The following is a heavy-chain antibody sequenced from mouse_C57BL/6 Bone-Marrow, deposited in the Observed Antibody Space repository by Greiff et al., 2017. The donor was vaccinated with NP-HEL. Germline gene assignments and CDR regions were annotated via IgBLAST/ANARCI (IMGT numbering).Heavy chain of an antibody. CDR2: ISNGGGST. D-gene: IGHD1-1*01. CDR1: GFTFSDYY. CDR3: ARITTVVPWYFDV. V-gene: IGHV5-12*01. Sequence: VQLKESGGGLVQPGGSLKLSCAASGFTFSDYYMYWVRQTPEKRLEWVAYISNGGGSTYYPDTVKGRFTISRDNAKNTLYLQMSRLKSEDTAMYYCARITTVVPWYFDVWGTGTTVTVSS. J-gene: IGHJ1*03.